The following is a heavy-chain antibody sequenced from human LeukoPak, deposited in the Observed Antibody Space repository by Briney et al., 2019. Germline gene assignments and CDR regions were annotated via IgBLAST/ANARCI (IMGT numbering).Heavy chain of an antibody. D-gene: IGHD2-2*01. CDR1: GFTFSSYG. Sequence: KAGGSLRLXCAASGFTFSSYGMSWVRQAPGKVLEWVSFISGSGGSTYYADSVKGRFTMSRDTSKNTLYLEMNSLRDDDTAAYCCAKGRGSTSIYEYWGQGTLVAVSS. J-gene: IGHJ4*02. V-gene: IGHV3-23*01. CDR3: AKGRGSTSIYEY. CDR2: ISGSGGST.